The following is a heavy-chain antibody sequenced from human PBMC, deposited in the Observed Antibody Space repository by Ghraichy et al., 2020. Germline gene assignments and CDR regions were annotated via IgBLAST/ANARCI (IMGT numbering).Heavy chain of an antibody. D-gene: IGHD1-26*01. J-gene: IGHJ6*02. CDR1: GVPFNNSA. CDR3: AKDSLGDYFYYGMDV. Sequence: SCAASGVPFNNSAMSWVRQAPGKGLEWVAGISGSGGVPYYADSVKGRFTISRDNSKNTLYLQMNSLRVEDTALYYCAKDSLGDYFYYGMDVWGQGTTVTVSS. CDR2: ISGSGGVP. V-gene: IGHV3-23*01.